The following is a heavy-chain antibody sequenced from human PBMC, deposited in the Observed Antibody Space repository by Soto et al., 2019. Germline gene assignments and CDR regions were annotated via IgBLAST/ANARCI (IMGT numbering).Heavy chain of an antibody. V-gene: IGHV1-2*04. J-gene: IGHJ4*02. CDR1: GYTFTGYY. D-gene: IGHD6-19*01. CDR3: ARGIPLAGLGYSFDY. CDR2: INPNSGAT. Sequence: ASVKVSCKASGYTFTGYYIHWVRQAPGQGLEWLGWINPNSGATYYAQKFQGWVTMTRDTSISTAYMELSRLRSDGSAVYYCARGIPLAGLGYSFDYWGQGTLVTVSS.